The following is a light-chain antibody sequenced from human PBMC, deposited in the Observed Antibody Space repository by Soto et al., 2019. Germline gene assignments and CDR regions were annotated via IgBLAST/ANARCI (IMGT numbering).Light chain of an antibody. J-gene: IGKJ4*01. CDR2: DAS. CDR3: QLRSNWPPLT. V-gene: IGKV3-11*01. Sequence: EIVLTQSPATLSLSPGERATLSCRASHSVSSYLACYQQKPGQAPRLLIYDASNRATCIPARFSGSVSGTDFTLTISGLEPVDFAVYYWQLRSNWPPLTFGGGTKVELK. CDR1: HSVSSY.